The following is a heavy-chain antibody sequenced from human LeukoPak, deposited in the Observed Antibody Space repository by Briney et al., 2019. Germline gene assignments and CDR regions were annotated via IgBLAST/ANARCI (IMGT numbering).Heavy chain of an antibody. V-gene: IGHV3-21*01. D-gene: IGHD6-19*01. J-gene: IGHJ4*02. Sequence: PGVSLRLSCAASGFTFRSYSMNWVRQAPGKGLEWVSSISSSSSYIYYADSVKGRFTISRDNAKNSLYLQMNSLRAEDAAVYYCARADSSGNWGQGTLVTVSS. CDR1: GFTFRSYS. CDR2: ISSSSSYI. CDR3: ARADSSGN.